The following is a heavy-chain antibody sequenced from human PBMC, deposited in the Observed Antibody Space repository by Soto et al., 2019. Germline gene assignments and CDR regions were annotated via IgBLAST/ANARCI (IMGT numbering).Heavy chain of an antibody. CDR3: ARQIAVSGTRGFDF. CDR1: GGSISTNW. J-gene: IGHJ4*02. V-gene: IGHV4-4*02. Sequence: QVQLQESGPGLLKPSGTLSLTCAVSGGSISTNWWSWVRQPPGKGLEWIGEIYHSGRTNYNPSLDNRVTMSVDKSQNLLSLILHSMTAADKAVYYCARQIAVSGTRGFDFWGQGTLVTVSS. CDR2: IYHSGRT. D-gene: IGHD6-19*01.